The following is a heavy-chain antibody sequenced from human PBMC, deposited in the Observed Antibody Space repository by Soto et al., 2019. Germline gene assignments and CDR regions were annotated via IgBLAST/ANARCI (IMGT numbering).Heavy chain of an antibody. CDR3: ARDRYGDIDY. V-gene: IGHV3-74*01. CDR2: ISSDETSI. J-gene: IGHJ4*02. CDR1: GFTFSNYW. Sequence: EVQLVESGGGLVQPGGSLRLSCAASGFTFSNYWMHWVRQAPGKGLVWVSRISSDETSISYVDSVKGRFTISRDNARNTRYLQMNSLRAEDTAVYYCARDRYGDIDYWGQGTLVTVSS. D-gene: IGHD4-17*01.